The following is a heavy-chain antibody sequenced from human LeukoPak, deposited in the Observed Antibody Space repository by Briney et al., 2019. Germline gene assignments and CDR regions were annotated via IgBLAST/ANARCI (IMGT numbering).Heavy chain of an antibody. CDR2: ISAYNGNT. CDR1: GYTFTSYG. J-gene: IGHJ4*02. D-gene: IGHD1-26*01. CDR3: ARDAFPSGSYSAADY. Sequence: ASVKVSCRASGYTFTSYGISWVRQAPGQGLKWMGWISAYNGNTNYAQKLQGRVTMTTDTSTSTAYMELRSLRSDDTAVYYCARDAFPSGSYSAADYWGQGTLVTVSS. V-gene: IGHV1-18*01.